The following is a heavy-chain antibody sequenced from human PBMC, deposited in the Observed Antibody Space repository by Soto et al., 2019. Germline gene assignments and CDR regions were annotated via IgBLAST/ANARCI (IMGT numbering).Heavy chain of an antibody. CDR3: ARDGLTMVRGINYYYYFMDV. CDR2: ISAYNGNI. Sequence: QVQLVQSGAEVKKPGASVKVSCKASGYTFTSYGISWVRQAPGQGLEWMGWISAYNGNIHYAQKLQGRVTMTTDTSTSTAYMELRSLRSDDTAVYYCARDGLTMVRGINYYYYFMDVWGKGTTVTVSS. CDR1: GYTFTSYG. J-gene: IGHJ6*03. D-gene: IGHD3-10*01. V-gene: IGHV1-18*01.